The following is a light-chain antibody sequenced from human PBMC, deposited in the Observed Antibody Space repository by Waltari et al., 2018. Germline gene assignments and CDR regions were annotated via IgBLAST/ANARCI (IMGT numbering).Light chain of an antibody. J-gene: IGLJ3*02. Sequence: QSVLTQPPSVSGAPGQRVTISCTGSSSNIGAGYDVHWYQQLPGAAPKLLIYGNNNRPPGVPDRFSGSKSGTSASLAITGLLAEDEADYYCQSYDSSLSGWVFAGGTKLTVL. CDR2: GNN. CDR1: SSNIGAGYD. CDR3: QSYDSSLSGWV. V-gene: IGLV1-40*01.